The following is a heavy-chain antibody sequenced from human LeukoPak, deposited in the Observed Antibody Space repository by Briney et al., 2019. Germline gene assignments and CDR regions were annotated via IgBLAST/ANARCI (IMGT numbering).Heavy chain of an antibody. CDR1: GGSISSGSYY. V-gene: IGHV4-61*02. CDR3: ARGMRIGTAYGDPRAEYFQH. D-gene: IGHD4-17*01. J-gene: IGHJ1*01. Sequence: SQTLSLTCTVSGGSISSGSYYWSWIRQPAGKGLEWIGRIYTSGSTNYNPSLKSRVTMSVDTSKNQFSLKLSSVTAADTAVYYCARGMRIGTAYGDPRAEYFQHWGQGTLVTVSS. CDR2: IYTSGST.